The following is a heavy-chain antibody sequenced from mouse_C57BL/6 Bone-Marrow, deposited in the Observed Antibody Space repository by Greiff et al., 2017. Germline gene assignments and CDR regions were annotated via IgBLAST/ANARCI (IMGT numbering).Heavy chain of an antibody. V-gene: IGHV7-1*01. D-gene: IGHD1-1*01. CDR3: ARDARGSSSWYFDV. J-gene: IGHJ1*03. CDR2: SRNKANDYTT. CDR1: GFTFSDFY. Sequence: EVKLVESGGGLVQSGRSLRLSCATSGFTFSDFYMEWVRQAPGKGLEWIAASRNKANDYTTEYSASVKGRFIVSRDTSQSILYLQMNALRAEDTAIYYCARDARGSSSWYFDVWGTGTTVTVSS.